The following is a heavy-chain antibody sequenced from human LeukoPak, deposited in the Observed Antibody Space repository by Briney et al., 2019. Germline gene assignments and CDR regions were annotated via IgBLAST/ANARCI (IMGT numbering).Heavy chain of an antibody. V-gene: IGHV3-30*04. Sequence: GGSLRLSCAASGFTSNNYAMHWVRQAPGKGLEWMTVISFHGKDKFYADSMKGRLTISRDNSQGTLVMEMNSLRAEDTAVYYCVRQDCSAGSCYLDHWGQGILVTVSS. CDR3: VRQDCSAGSCYLDH. J-gene: IGHJ4*02. D-gene: IGHD2-15*01. CDR2: ISFHGKDK. CDR1: GFTSNNYA.